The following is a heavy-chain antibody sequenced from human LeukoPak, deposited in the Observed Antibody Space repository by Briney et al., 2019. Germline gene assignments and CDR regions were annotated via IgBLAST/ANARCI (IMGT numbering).Heavy chain of an antibody. CDR3: AKESGSYDV. CDR2: IRYDGSNK. J-gene: IGHJ6*02. D-gene: IGHD3-10*01. V-gene: IGHV3-30*02. CDR1: GFTFSSYG. Sequence: PGGSLRLSCAASGFTFSSYGMHWVRQAPGKGLKWVAFIRYDGSNKYYADSVKGRFTISRDHSKNTVYVQMNTLRVEDTAAYYCAKESGSYDVWGQGTTVIVSS.